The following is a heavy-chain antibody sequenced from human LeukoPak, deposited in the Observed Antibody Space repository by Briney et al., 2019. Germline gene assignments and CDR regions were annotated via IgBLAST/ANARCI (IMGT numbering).Heavy chain of an antibody. V-gene: IGHV3-7*01. Sequence: GGSLRLLCTASGLTFSSYWMSWVRQATGKALECVPNIKKEGSEKYYVDSVKGRFTISRDNAKNSLYLQMNSLRAEDTAVYYCAREDYAFWTGYFRFRGATWFDPWGQGTLVTVSS. CDR3: AREDYAFWTGYFRFRGATWFDP. D-gene: IGHD3-3*01. J-gene: IGHJ5*02. CDR2: IKKEGSEK. CDR1: GLTFSSYW.